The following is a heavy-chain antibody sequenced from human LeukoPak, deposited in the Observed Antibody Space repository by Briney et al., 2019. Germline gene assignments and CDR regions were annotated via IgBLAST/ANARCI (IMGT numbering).Heavy chain of an antibody. CDR3: ARAYGDYPGDAFDI. Sequence: SETLSLTCTVSGGSISSSSYYWGWIRQPPGKGLEWIGSIYYSGSTYYNPSLKSRVTISVDTSKSQFSLKLSSVTAADTAVYYCARAYGDYPGDAFDIWGQGTMVTVSS. CDR2: IYYSGST. V-gene: IGHV4-39*07. D-gene: IGHD4-17*01. CDR1: GGSISSSSYY. J-gene: IGHJ3*02.